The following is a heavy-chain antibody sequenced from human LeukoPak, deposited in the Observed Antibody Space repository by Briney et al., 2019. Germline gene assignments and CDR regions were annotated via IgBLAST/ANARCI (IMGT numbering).Heavy chain of an antibody. CDR1: GGSISSGGYY. V-gene: IGHV4-31*03. J-gene: IGHJ4*02. CDR2: IYYSGTT. Sequence: SQTLSLTCTVSGGSISSGGYYWSWIRQHPVKGLEWIGYIYYSGTTYYNPSLKSRVSISVDTSKNQFSLKLSTVTAADTALYYCARESFALYYFDSWGQGTLVTVSS. CDR3: ARESFALYYFDS.